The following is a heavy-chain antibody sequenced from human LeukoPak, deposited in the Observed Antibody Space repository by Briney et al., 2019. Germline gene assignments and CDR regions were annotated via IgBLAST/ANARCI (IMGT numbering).Heavy chain of an antibody. CDR1: GFTFSSYS. CDR2: ISSSSSYI. V-gene: IGHV3-21*01. J-gene: IGHJ5*02. CDR3: ASILSGYNWFDP. D-gene: IGHD5-12*01. Sequence: PGGSLRLSCAASGFTFSSYSMNWVRQAPGKGLEWVSSISSSSSYIYYADSVKGRFTISRDNAKNSLYLQMNSLRAEDTAVYYCASILSGYNWFDPWGQGTLVTVSS.